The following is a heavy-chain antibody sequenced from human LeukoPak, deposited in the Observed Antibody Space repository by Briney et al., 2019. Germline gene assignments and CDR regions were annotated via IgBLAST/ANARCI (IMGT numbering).Heavy chain of an antibody. V-gene: IGHV4-39*07. CDR2: MYYTGTT. J-gene: IGHJ5*02. CDR3: ARSVSAYAGRGWFDP. D-gene: IGHD5-12*01. CDR1: GGSIRSLGYS. Sequence: SETLSLTCSVSGGSIRSLGYSWGWIRQPPGKGLEWIASMYYTGTTYYKPSLKSRVTMSVDTSKNQFSLNLTSVTAADTAVFYCARSVSAYAGRGWFDPWGQGTLVTVSS.